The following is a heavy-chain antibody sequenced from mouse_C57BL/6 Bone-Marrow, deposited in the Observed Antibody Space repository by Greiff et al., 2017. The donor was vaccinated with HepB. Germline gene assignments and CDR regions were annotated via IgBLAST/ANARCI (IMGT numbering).Heavy chain of an antibody. V-gene: IGHV1-18*01. CDR3: ARPYYRGFAY. J-gene: IGHJ3*01. CDR1: GYTFTDYN. CDR2: INPNNGGT. D-gene: IGHD2-12*01. Sequence: EVKLQQSGPELVKPGASVKIPCKASGYTFTDYNMDWVKQSHGKSLEWIGDINPNNGGTIYNQKFKGKATLTVDKSSSTAYMELRSLTSEDTAVYYCARPYYRGFAYWGQGTLVTVSA.